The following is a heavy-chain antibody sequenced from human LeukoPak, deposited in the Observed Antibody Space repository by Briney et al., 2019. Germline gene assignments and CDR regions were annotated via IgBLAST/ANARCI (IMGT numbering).Heavy chain of an antibody. V-gene: IGHV5-51*01. Sequence: GESLKISCKGSGYSFTSYWIGWVRQMPGKGLEWMGIIYPGDSDTRYSPSFQGQVTISADKSISTAYLQWSSLKASDTAMYYCGRVYCSSTSCLLGWFDPWGQGTLVTVSS. CDR1: GYSFTSYW. CDR3: GRVYCSSTSCLLGWFDP. D-gene: IGHD2-2*01. J-gene: IGHJ5*02. CDR2: IYPGDSDT.